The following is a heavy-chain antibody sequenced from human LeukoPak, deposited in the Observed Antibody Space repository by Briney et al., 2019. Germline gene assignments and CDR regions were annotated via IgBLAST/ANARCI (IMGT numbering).Heavy chain of an antibody. V-gene: IGHV3-66*01. CDR1: GFTFSSYE. CDR2: IYSGGST. Sequence: GGSLRLSCAASGFTFSSYEMSWVRQAPGKGLEWVSLIYSGGSTYYADSVKGRFTISRDNSKNTMFLQMNSLRDEDTAVYYCARVIEARHFDYWGQGTLVTVSS. CDR3: ARVIEARHFDY. D-gene: IGHD6-6*01. J-gene: IGHJ4*02.